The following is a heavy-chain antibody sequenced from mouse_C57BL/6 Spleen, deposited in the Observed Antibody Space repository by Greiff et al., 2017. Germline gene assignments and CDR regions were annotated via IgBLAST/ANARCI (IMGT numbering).Heavy chain of an antibody. Sequence: QVQLQQSGAELARPGASVKLSCKASGYTFTSYGISWVKQRTGQGLEWIGEIYPRSGNTYYNEKFKGKATLTADKSSSTAYMELRSLTSEDSAVYFCARDDCDGGNWYFDVWGTGTTVTVSS. J-gene: IGHJ1*03. CDR1: GYTFTSYG. V-gene: IGHV1-81*01. CDR3: ARDDCDGGNWYFDV. CDR2: IYPRSGNT. D-gene: IGHD2-4*01.